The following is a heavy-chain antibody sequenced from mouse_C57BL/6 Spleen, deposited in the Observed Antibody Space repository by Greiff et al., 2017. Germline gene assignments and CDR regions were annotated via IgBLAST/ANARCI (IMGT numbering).Heavy chain of an antibody. CDR3: ARGNSFYAMDY. CDR1: GYTFTSYW. Sequence: VKLQQPGAELVRPGSSVKLSCKASGYTFTSYWMDWVKQRPGQGLEWIGNIYPSDSETHYNQKFKDKATLTVDKSSSTAYMQLSSLTSEDSAVYYCARGNSFYAMDYWGQGTSVTVSS. J-gene: IGHJ4*01. V-gene: IGHV1-61*01. CDR2: IYPSDSET.